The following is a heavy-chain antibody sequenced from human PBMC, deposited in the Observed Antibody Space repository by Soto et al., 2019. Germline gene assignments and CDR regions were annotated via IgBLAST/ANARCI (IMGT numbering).Heavy chain of an antibody. CDR1: GGTFSSYA. CDR3: AREGVVVVAATWAYFDY. D-gene: IGHD2-15*01. Sequence: QVQLVQSGAEVKKTGSSVKVSCKASGGTFSSYAISWVRQAPGQGLEWMGGIIPIFGTANYAQKFQGRVTITADKSTSTAYMELSSLRSEDTAVYSCAREGVVVVAATWAYFDYWGQGTLVTVSS. CDR2: IIPIFGTA. V-gene: IGHV1-69*06. J-gene: IGHJ4*02.